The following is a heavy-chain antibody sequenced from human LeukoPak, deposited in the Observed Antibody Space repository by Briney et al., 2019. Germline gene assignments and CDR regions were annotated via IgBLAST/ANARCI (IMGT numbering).Heavy chain of an antibody. CDR2: ISYDGSNK. V-gene: IGHV3-30*03. CDR3: ASEIQLGFLSY. Sequence: GGSLRLSCAASGFTFSSYGMHWVRQAPGKGLEWVAVISYDGSNKYYADSVKGRFTISRDNSKNTLYLQMNSLRAEDTAVYYCASEIQLGFLSYWGQGTLVTVSS. J-gene: IGHJ4*02. D-gene: IGHD5-18*01. CDR1: GFTFSSYG.